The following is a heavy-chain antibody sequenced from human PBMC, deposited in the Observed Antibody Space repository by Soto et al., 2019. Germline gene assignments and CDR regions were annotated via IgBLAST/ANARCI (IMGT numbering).Heavy chain of an antibody. CDR2: IYYRGGT. Sequence: SETLSLTCIVSGGSISSGGYYWSWIRQHPGKGLEWIGYIYYRGGTYYNPSLKSRVTISVDTSKNQFSLKLSSVTAADTAVYYCAREGVLFDPWGQGTLVTVSS. D-gene: IGHD2-8*01. J-gene: IGHJ5*02. V-gene: IGHV4-31*03. CDR1: GGSISSGGYY. CDR3: AREGVLFDP.